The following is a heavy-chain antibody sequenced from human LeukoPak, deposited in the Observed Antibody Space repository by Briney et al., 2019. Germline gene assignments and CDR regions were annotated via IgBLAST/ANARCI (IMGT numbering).Heavy chain of an antibody. Sequence: ASVKVSCKASGGTFSSYAISWVRQAPGQGLEWMGGIIPIFGTANYAQKFQGRVTITADESTSTAYMELSSLRSEDTAVYYCARRPFGGSYEYFDYWAREPWSPSPQ. CDR3: ARRPFGGSYEYFDY. V-gene: IGHV1-69*13. CDR2: IIPIFGTA. D-gene: IGHD1-26*01. CDR1: GGTFSSYA. J-gene: IGHJ4*02.